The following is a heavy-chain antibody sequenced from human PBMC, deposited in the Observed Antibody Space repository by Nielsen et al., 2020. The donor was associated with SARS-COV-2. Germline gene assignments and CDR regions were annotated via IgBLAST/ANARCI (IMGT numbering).Heavy chain of an antibody. CDR1: GFTVSSNY. V-gene: IGHV3-23*01. CDR2: ISGSGGST. Sequence: GGSLRLSCAASGFTVSSNYMSWVRQAPGKGLEWVSAISGSGGSTYYADSVKGRFTISRDNSKNTLYLQMNSLRAEDTAVYYCAKDGARGDYGYFDYWGQGTLVTVSS. J-gene: IGHJ4*02. CDR3: AKDGARGDYGYFDY. D-gene: IGHD4-17*01.